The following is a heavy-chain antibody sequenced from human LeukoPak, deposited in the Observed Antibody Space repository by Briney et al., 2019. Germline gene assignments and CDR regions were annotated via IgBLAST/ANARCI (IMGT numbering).Heavy chain of an antibody. V-gene: IGHV3-33*01. CDR1: GFTFSSYG. CDR3: ARDDALGDNALDI. D-gene: IGHD3-16*01. Sequence: GWSLRLSCAASGFTFSSYGMHWVRQAPGRGRAWVAVILNDGSQEKYAVSVKGRFTISRYNSKNPLFLQMNSLRAEDTAVYYCARDDALGDNALDIWGQGTMVTVSS. CDR2: ILNDGSQE. J-gene: IGHJ3*02.